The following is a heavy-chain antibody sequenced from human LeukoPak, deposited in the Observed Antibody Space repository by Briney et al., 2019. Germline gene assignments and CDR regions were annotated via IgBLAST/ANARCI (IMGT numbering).Heavy chain of an antibody. D-gene: IGHD3-16*02. CDR2: ISGSGDTT. J-gene: IGHJ4*02. CDR3: AKDGGRYRFDY. CDR1: GFTFRSYA. Sequence: GGSLRLSCAASGFTFRSYAMSWVRQAPGKGLEWVSSISGSGDTTYYADSVKGRFTISRDRSENSVFLQMNSLRPDDTAVYYCAKDGGRYRFDYWGQGTMVTVSS. V-gene: IGHV3-23*01.